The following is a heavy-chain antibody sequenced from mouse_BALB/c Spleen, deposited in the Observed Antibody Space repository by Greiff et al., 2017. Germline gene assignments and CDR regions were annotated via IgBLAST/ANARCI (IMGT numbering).Heavy chain of an antibody. V-gene: IGHV3-8*02. CDR1: GDSITSGY. CDR2: ISYSGST. D-gene: IGHD2-3*01. J-gene: IGHJ4*01. CDR3: ARLGDGYYNAMDY. Sequence: EVQLQESGPSLVKPSQTLSLTCSVTGDSITSGYWNWIRKFPGNKLEYMGYISYSGSTYYNPSLKSRISITRDTSKNQYYLQLNSVTTEDTATYYCARLGDGYYNAMDYWGQGTSVTGSS.